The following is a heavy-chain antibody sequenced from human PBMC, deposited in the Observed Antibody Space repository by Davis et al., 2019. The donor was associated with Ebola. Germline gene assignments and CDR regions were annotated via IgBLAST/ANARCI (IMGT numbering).Heavy chain of an antibody. Sequence: GESLKISRAASGFTFSTYGMHWVRQAPGKGLEWVAAISYDGSKKGYADSVKGRFTISRDNSKNTLYLQMNSLRAEDTAVYYCRGSLKEVFDYWGQGTLVTVSS. J-gene: IGHJ4*02. CDR3: RGSLKEVFDY. D-gene: IGHD1-26*01. CDR2: ISYDGSKK. V-gene: IGHV3-30*03. CDR1: GFTFSTYG.